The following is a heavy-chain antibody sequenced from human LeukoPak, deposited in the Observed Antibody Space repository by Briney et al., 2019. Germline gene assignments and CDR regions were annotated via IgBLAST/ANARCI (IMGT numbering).Heavy chain of an antibody. V-gene: IGHV4-4*07. Sequence: PSETLSLTCTVSGGSISSYYWSWIRQPAGKGLEWIGSIYYSGSTYHNSSLKSRVTISIDTSKNQFSLKLSSVTAADTAVYYCARDHGLFHMFDPWGQGTLVTVSS. CDR3: ARDHGLFHMFDP. D-gene: IGHD2-21*01. CDR2: IYYSGST. CDR1: GGSISSYY. J-gene: IGHJ5*02.